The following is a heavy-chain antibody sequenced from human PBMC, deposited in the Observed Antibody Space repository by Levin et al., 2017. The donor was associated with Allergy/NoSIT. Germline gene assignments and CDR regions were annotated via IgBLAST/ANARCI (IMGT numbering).Heavy chain of an antibody. D-gene: IGHD3-22*01. J-gene: IGHJ4*02. V-gene: IGHV3-30*18. CDR1: GFMFSSFG. CDR2: ISDDGSKK. CDR3: AKDTNYFDTKAPDY. Sequence: SCTVSGFMFSSFGMHWVRQAPGKGLEWVATISDDGSKKYYADSVRGRFTVSRDNSKKTLYLQMSSLRAEDTAVYYCAKDTNYFDTKAPDYWGQGTRVTVSS.